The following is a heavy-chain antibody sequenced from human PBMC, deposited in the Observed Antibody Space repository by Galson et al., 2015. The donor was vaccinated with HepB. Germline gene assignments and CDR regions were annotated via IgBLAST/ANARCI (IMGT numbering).Heavy chain of an antibody. CDR1: GYSFTSYW. Sequence: QSGAEVKKPGESLRISCKGSGYSFTSYWISWVRQMPGKGLEWMGIIYPGDSDTRYSPSFQGQVTISADKSISTAYLQWSSLKASDTAMYYCARLGGEDYYYYYMDVWGKGTTVTVSS. CDR3: ARLGGEDYYYYYMDV. V-gene: IGHV5-51*01. CDR2: IYPGDSDT. J-gene: IGHJ6*03. D-gene: IGHD3-16*01.